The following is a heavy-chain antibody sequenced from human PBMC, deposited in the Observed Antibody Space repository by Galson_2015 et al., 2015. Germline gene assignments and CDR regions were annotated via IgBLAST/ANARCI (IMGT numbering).Heavy chain of an antibody. V-gene: IGHV4-61*02. J-gene: IGHJ4*02. CDR2: IYTSGST. Sequence: LSLTCTVSGGSISSGSYYWSWIRQPAGKGLEWIGRIYTSGSTNYNPSLKSRVTISVDTSKNQFSLKLSSVTAADTAVYYCASSHMTTVTYWGQGTLVTVSS. CDR3: ASSHMTTVTY. CDR1: GGSISSGSYY. D-gene: IGHD4-17*01.